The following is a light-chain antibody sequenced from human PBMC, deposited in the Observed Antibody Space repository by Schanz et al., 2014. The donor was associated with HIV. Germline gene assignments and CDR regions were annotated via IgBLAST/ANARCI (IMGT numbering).Light chain of an antibody. V-gene: IGLV2-8*01. CDR1: SSNVGGYDY. J-gene: IGLJ3*02. CDR3: GTWDDSLNGWV. CDR2: DVS. Sequence: QSVLTQPPSASGSPGQSVTISCTGTSSNVGGYDYVSWYQQHPGKAPKLIIYDVSNRPSGVPDRFSGSKSGSTASLTVSGLQPEDEADYYCGTWDDSLNGWVFGGGTKLTVL.